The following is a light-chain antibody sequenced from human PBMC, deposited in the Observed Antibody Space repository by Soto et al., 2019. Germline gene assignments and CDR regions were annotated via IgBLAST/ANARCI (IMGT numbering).Light chain of an antibody. Sequence: EIVLTQSPCTLSLTKGERATLSCRASQSVSSNYLAWYQQKPGQAPRLLIYGASSRATGIPDRFSASGSGTDFTLTIIRLEPEDFAVYYCQQFSSYPRTFGGGTKVDIK. V-gene: IGKV3-20*01. CDR3: QQFSSYPRT. J-gene: IGKJ4*01. CDR2: GAS. CDR1: QSVSSNY.